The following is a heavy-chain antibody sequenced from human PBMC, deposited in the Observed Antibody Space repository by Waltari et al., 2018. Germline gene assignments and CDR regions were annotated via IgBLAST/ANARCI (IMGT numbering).Heavy chain of an antibody. V-gene: IGHV3-30*18. J-gene: IGHJ6*02. CDR2: ISYDGSNK. CDR3: AKDRGIAVAIYGMDV. CDR1: GFTFSSYG. Sequence: QVQLVESGGGVVQPGRSLRLSCAASGFTFSSYGMHWVRQAPGKGLEWVAVISYDGSNKYYAYSVKGRFTISRDNSKNTLYLQMNSLRAEDTAVYYCAKDRGIAVAIYGMDVWGQGTTVTVSS. D-gene: IGHD6-19*01.